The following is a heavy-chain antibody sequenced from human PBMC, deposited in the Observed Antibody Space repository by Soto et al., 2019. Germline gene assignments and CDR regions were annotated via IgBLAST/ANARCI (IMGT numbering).Heavy chain of an antibody. D-gene: IGHD3-16*02. V-gene: IGHV3-21*01. J-gene: IGHJ4*02. CDR1: GFTFSSYS. Sequence: GGSLRLSCAASGFTFSSYSMNWVRQAPGKGLEWVSSISSSSSYIYYADSVKGRFTISRDNAKNSLYLQMNSLRAEDTAVYYCARESSDYVWGSYRYLDYWGQGTLVTVSS. CDR2: ISSSSSYI. CDR3: ARESSDYVWGSYRYLDY.